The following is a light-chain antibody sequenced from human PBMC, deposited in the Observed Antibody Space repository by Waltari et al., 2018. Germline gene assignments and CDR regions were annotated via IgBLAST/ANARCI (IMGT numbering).Light chain of an antibody. J-gene: IGKJ5*01. CDR2: DAS. Sequence: EIVMTQSPATLSVSPGETATLSCRASQSVSSNVAWYQKKPGQSPRLLIYDASTRATSIAAKFRGSGSGTEFILPIISLQSEDFAVYYCQQYNRCPPLTFGQGTRLEIK. CDR3: QQYNRCPPLT. CDR1: QSVSSN. V-gene: IGKV3-15*01.